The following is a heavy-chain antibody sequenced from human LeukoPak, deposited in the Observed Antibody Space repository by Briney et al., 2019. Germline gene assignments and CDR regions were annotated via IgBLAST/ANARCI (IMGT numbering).Heavy chain of an antibody. CDR1: GGTFSSYA. CDR2: IIPIFGTA. D-gene: IGHD6-6*01. Sequence: ASVKVSCKASGGTFSSYAISWVRQAPGQGLEWMGGIIPIFGTANYAQKFQGRVTITTDESTSTAYMELSSLRSEDTAVYYCARVEGGYSSSSNAFDIWGQGTMVTVSS. V-gene: IGHV1-69*05. J-gene: IGHJ3*02. CDR3: ARVEGGYSSSSNAFDI.